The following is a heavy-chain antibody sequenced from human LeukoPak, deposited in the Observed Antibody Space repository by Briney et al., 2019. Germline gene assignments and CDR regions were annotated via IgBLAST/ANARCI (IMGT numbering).Heavy chain of an antibody. CDR2: VYYSGST. CDR3: ARHYDSSGYYYVNWFDP. Sequence: SEALSLTCTLSVGSLSSYYWSWIRQPPGKGRTWIGYVYYSGSTNYTPPLNSRVTISVDTSKNQFSLKLSSVTAAATAVYYCARHYDSSGYYYVNWFDPWGQGTLVTVSS. V-gene: IGHV4-59*01. D-gene: IGHD3-22*01. CDR1: VGSLSSYY. J-gene: IGHJ5*02.